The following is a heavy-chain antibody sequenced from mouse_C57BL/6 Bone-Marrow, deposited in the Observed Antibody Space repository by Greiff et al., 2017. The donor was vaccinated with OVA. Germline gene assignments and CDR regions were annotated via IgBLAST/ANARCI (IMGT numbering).Heavy chain of an antibody. J-gene: IGHJ1*03. CDR1: GFTFSDYG. V-gene: IGHV5-17*01. D-gene: IGHD1-1*01. CDR2: ISSGSSTI. Sequence: EVKLVESGGGLVKPGGSLKLSCAASGFTFSDYGMHWVRQAPEKGLEWVAYISSGSSTIYYADTVKGRFTISRDNAKNTLFLQMTSLRSEDTAMYYCARPGYYYGSLQDWYFDVWGTGTTVTVSS. CDR3: ARPGYYYGSLQDWYFDV.